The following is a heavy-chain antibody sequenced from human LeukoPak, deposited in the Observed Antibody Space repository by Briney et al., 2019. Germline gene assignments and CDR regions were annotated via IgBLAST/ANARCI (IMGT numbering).Heavy chain of an antibody. D-gene: IGHD6-19*01. J-gene: IGHJ5*02. CDR3: ARGRIAEANWFDP. Sequence: ASVKVSCKASGYTFTGYYMHWVRQAPGQGLEWMGWINPNSGGTNYAQKFQGRVTMTRDTSISTAYMELSRLRSDDTAVYYCARGRIAEANWFDPWGQGTLVTVSS. CDR2: INPNSGGT. CDR1: GYTFTGYY. V-gene: IGHV1-2*02.